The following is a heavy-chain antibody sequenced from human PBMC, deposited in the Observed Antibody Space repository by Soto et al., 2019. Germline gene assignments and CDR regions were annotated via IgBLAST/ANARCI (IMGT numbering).Heavy chain of an antibody. V-gene: IGHV5-51*01. J-gene: IGHJ4*02. CDR1: GYTFTSYW. Sequence: PGESLKISCKGSGYTFTSYWIGWVRQMPGEGLAWMGVIYPSDSDIRYSPSFQGKVTISADKSITTAYLQWRSLKAADTAMYYCVRSGTSSGRFSDYWGQGTLVTVSS. CDR2: IYPSDSDI. CDR3: VRSGTSSGRFSDY. D-gene: IGHD2-15*01.